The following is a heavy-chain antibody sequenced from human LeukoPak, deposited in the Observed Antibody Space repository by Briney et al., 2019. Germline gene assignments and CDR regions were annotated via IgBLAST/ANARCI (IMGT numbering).Heavy chain of an antibody. CDR3: ARDGLTESHYDY. Sequence: GGALRLSCAASGFTFSSYWMSWVRQAPGKGLEWVADIKQDGSEKYYVDSVKGRFTISRDNAKNSLYLQMNSLRAEDTAVYYCARDGLTESHYDYWGQGTLVTVSS. D-gene: IGHD4/OR15-4a*01. J-gene: IGHJ4*02. CDR1: GFTFSSYW. V-gene: IGHV3-7*01. CDR2: IKQDGSEK.